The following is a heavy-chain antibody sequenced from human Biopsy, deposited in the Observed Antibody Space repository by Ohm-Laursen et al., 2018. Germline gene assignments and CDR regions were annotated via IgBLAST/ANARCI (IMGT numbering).Heavy chain of an antibody. V-gene: IGHV1-2*02. D-gene: IGHD3-22*01. J-gene: IGHJ5*02. CDR1: GYTFTSYH. CDR2: SNAKTGDT. CDR3: TRGGYYYDSLAYYYWFDP. Sequence: SVKVSCKASGYTFTSYHVHWVRQAPGQGLEWMGWSNAKTGDTNYAQKFQGRVTMTRDTSISTAYVDLSSLRSDDTAVYYCTRGGYYYDSLAYYYWFDPWGQGTLVTVSS.